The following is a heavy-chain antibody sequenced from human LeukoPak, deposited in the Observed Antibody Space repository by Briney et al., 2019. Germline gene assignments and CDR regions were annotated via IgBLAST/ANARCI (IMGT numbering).Heavy chain of an antibody. CDR2: INHSGSA. D-gene: IGHD2-2*02. J-gene: IGHJ4*02. Sequence: SETLSLTCAVYGGSFSGYYWSWIRQPPGKGLEWSGEINHSGSANYNPSLKSRDTISVDTSKNQFSLKLGSVTAADTAVYYCARGVYCSSTSCYSDYWGQGTLVTVSS. CDR3: ARGVYCSSTSCYSDY. CDR1: GGSFSGYY. V-gene: IGHV4-34*01.